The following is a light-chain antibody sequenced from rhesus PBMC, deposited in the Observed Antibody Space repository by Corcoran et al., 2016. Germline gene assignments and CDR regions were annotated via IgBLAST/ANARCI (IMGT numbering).Light chain of an antibody. V-gene: IGKV1-59*01. CDR2: DAS. Sequence: MTQTPASVSEPVGGTVTIKCQASQSIGSNLAWYQQKPGQRPKLLIYDASKLASGVPSRFKGSGSGTQFTLTISDLECADAAAYYCHCTDYVSSGYAFGGGTEVVVK. CDR3: HCTDYVSSGYA. CDR1: QSIGSN. J-gene: IGKJ4*01.